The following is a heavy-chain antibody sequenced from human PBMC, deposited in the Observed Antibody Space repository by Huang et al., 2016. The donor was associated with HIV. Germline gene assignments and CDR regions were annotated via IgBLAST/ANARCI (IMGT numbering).Heavy chain of an antibody. CDR1: GFTFSDFY. Sequence: QVQLVESGGGLVEPGGSLRLSCAASGFTFSDFYVCWIRQAPGKGLEWLSYISSAAKTRYQAQSVEGRFTIFRDNAKSSVYLEMSSLRAEDTAVYYCAGGPMYITSYHFNFWGQGTLVAVSS. CDR3: AGGPMYITSYHFNF. D-gene: IGHD3-10*01. J-gene: IGHJ4*02. CDR2: ISSAAKTR. V-gene: IGHV3-11*01.